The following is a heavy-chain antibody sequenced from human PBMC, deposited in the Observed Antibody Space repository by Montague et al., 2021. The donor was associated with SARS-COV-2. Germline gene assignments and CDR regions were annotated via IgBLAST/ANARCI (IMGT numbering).Heavy chain of an antibody. Sequence: TLSLTCAVSGGSINTNNWWTWVRQPPGEGLEWIGQIFHSGITNYNPSLESRVTISVDKSKNQFSLGLSSVAAADTAVYYCARGRLVGDSSSWYYFDYWGQGTLVAVSS. CDR3: ARGRLVGDSSSWYYFDY. J-gene: IGHJ4*02. CDR2: IFHSGIT. CDR1: GGSINTNNW. V-gene: IGHV4-4*02. D-gene: IGHD6-13*01.